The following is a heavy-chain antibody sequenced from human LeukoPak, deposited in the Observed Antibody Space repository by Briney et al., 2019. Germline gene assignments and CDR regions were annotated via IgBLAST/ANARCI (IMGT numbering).Heavy chain of an antibody. Sequence: SETLSLTCTVSGNSFGDYYWSWIRQPAGKGLEWIGRIYTSGSTTYNPSLKSRVTMSVDTSKSQFSLKMTSVTAADTAVYYCARASHDYGDYSHFDYWGQGTLVTVSS. CDR3: ARASHDYGDYSHFDY. D-gene: IGHD4-17*01. CDR1: GNSFGDYY. J-gene: IGHJ4*02. CDR2: IYTSGST. V-gene: IGHV4-4*07.